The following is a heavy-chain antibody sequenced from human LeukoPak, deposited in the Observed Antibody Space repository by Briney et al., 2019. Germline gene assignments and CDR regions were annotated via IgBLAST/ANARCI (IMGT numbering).Heavy chain of an antibody. CDR2: VWYDGSNK. D-gene: IGHD6-13*01. CDR3: ASHPHGSRWYGGFQH. J-gene: IGHJ1*01. Sequence: GGSPRLSCAASGFTFSSYGMHWVRHAPDKGLEWVAVVWYDGSNKYYADSVKGRFTISRDNSKNTLYLQMTSLRAEDTSVYYSASHPHGSRWYGGFQHWGQGTLVTVSS. V-gene: IGHV3-33*01. CDR1: GFTFSSYG.